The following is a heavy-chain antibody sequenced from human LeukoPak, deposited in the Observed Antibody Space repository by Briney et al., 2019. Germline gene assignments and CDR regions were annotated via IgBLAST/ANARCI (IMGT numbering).Heavy chain of an antibody. J-gene: IGHJ4*02. D-gene: IGHD3-22*01. CDR1: GITLSNYG. CDR2: LSGSGGGT. V-gene: IGHV3-23*01. CDR3: AKRGVVIRVILVGFHKEAYYFDS. Sequence: PGGSLRLSCAVSGITLSNYGMSWVRQAPGKGLEWVAGLSGSGGGTNYADSVKDRFTISRDNRKNTLYLQMNSLRAEDTAVYFCAKRGVVIRVILVGFHKEAYYFDSWGQGALVTVSS.